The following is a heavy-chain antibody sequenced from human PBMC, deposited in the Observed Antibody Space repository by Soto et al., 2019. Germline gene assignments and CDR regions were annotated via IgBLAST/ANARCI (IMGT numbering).Heavy chain of an antibody. D-gene: IGHD1-1*01. CDR2: TYYRSKWYF. CDR3: ARGSWDDVSGHYYMDV. CDR1: GDSVSSNSAG. Sequence: QVQLQLSGPGLVTPSQTLSLTCAISGDSVSSNSAGWNWIRQTPSRGLEWLGRTYYRSKWYFNYALSVESLITINPDTSKNQFSLQLSSVTPDDTAVYYCARGSWDDVSGHYYMDVWGKGTTVTVSS. V-gene: IGHV6-1*01. J-gene: IGHJ6*03.